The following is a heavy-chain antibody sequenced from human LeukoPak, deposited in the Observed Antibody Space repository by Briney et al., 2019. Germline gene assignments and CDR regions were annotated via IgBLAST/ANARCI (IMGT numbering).Heavy chain of an antibody. V-gene: IGHV4-4*07. Sequence: SETLSLTCTASGGSISSYYWSWIRQPAGKGLEWIGRIYTSGSTNYNPSLKSRVTMSVDTSKNQFSLKLSSVTAADTAVYYCARAPRFGVYYYYYMDVWGKGTTVTVSS. J-gene: IGHJ6*03. CDR2: IYTSGST. CDR3: ARAPRFGVYYYYYMDV. D-gene: IGHD3-3*01. CDR1: GGSISSYY.